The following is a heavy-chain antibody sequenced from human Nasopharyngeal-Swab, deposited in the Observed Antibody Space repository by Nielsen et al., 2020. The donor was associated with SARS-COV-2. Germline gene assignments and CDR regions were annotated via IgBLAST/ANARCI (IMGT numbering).Heavy chain of an antibody. CDR3: AIYCSGGSCYPGYYYGMDV. V-gene: IGHV1-2*06. CDR2: INPNSGGT. J-gene: IGHJ6*02. D-gene: IGHD2-15*01. CDR1: GYTFTGYY. Sequence: ASVKVSCKASGYTFTGYYMHWVRQAPGQGLEWMGRINPNSGGTNYAQKFQGRVTMTRDTSISTAYMELSRLRSDDTAVYYCAIYCSGGSCYPGYYYGMDVWGQGTTVTVSS.